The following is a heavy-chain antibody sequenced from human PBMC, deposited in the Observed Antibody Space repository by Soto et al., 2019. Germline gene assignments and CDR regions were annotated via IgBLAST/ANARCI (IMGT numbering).Heavy chain of an antibody. V-gene: IGHV5-51*01. CDR1: GYTFTSYW. CDR3: ARQDGSALYYFDY. CDR2: IYPGDSDT. Sequence: PGESLKISCKGSGYTFTSYWIAWVRQMPGKGLEWMGIIYPGDSDTRYSPSFQGQVSISADKSISTAYLQWSSLKASDTAMYYCARQDGSALYYFDYWGQGXLVTVYS. D-gene: IGHD6-19*01. J-gene: IGHJ4*02.